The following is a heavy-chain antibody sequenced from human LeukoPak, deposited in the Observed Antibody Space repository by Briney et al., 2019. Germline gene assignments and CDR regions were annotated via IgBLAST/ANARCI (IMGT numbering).Heavy chain of an antibody. CDR3: ARHALGIAVAGTELDY. CDR2: IFPGDSDT. J-gene: IGHJ4*02. CDR1: GYSFTSYW. V-gene: IGHV5-51*01. D-gene: IGHD6-19*01. Sequence: GESLKISCKGSGYSFTSYWIGWVRQMPGKGLEWMGIIFPGDSDTRYSPSFQGQVTISADKSISTAYLQWSSLKASDTAMYYCARHALGIAVAGTELDYWGQGTLVTVSS.